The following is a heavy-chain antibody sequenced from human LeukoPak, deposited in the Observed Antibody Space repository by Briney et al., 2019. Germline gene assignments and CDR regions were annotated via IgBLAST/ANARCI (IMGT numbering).Heavy chain of an antibody. J-gene: IGHJ4*02. CDR1: GFTFSSYS. CDR3: ARVGYSGYDRGGFVDY. D-gene: IGHD5-12*01. Sequence: GGSLRLSCAASGFTFSSYSMNWVRQAPGKGLEWVSSISSSSSYIYYADSVKGRFTISRDNAKNSLYLQMNSLRAEDTAVYYCARVGYSGYDRGGFVDYRGQGTLVTVSS. CDR2: ISSSSSYI. V-gene: IGHV3-21*01.